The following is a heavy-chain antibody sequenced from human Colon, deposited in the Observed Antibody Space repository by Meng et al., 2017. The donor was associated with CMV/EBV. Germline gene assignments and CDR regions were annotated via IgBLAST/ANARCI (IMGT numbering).Heavy chain of an antibody. CDR1: GFTFSSYA. CDR3: ARYNYDSSGYYFDS. Sequence: GESLKISCAASGFTFSSYAMSWVRQAPGKGLEWLSYISSSGSSLYYADSVRGRFTISRDSAKNSLYLQMNSLRAEDTAVYFCARYNYDSSGYYFDSWGQGTLVTVSS. CDR2: ISSSGSSL. D-gene: IGHD3-22*01. J-gene: IGHJ4*02. V-gene: IGHV3-48*03.